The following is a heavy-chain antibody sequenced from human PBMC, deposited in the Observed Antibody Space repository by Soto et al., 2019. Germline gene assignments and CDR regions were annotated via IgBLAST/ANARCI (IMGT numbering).Heavy chain of an antibody. V-gene: IGHV3-48*01. CDR1: GFTFSSYS. CDR2: ISSSSSTI. D-gene: IGHD4-4*01. Sequence: GGSLRLSCAASGFTFSSYSMNWVRQAPGKGLEWVSYISSSSSTIYYADSVKGRFTISRDNAKNSLYLQMNSLRAEDTAVYYCARVSSNYAPQKRYYYYYYYMDVWGKGTTVTVSS. CDR3: ARVSSNYAPQKRYYYYYYYMDV. J-gene: IGHJ6*03.